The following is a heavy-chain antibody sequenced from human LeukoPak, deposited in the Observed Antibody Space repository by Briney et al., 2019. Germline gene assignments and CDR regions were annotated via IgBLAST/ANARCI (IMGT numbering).Heavy chain of an antibody. CDR1: GGSISSGDYY. V-gene: IGHV4-30-4*02. Sequence: PSETLSLTCTVSGGSISSGDYYWSWIRQPPGKGLEWIGYIYYSGSTYYNPSLKSRVTILVDTSKNQFSLKLSSVTAADTAVYYCARGPAPYYFDYWGQGTLVTVSS. CDR2: IYYSGST. J-gene: IGHJ4*02. CDR3: ARGPAPYYFDY.